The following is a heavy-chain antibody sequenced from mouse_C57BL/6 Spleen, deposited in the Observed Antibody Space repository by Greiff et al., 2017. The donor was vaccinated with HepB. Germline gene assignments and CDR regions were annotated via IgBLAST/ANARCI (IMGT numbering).Heavy chain of an antibody. J-gene: IGHJ2*01. Sequence: EVQLQQSGPELVKPGASVKISCKASGYTFTDYYMNWVKQSHGKSLEWIGDINPNNGGTSYNQKFKGKATLTVDKSSSTAYMELRSLTSEDSAVYYCARYKGYYGNWGQGTTLTVSS. CDR1: GYTFTDYY. CDR2: INPNNGGT. CDR3: ARYKGYYGN. D-gene: IGHD2-1*01. V-gene: IGHV1-26*01.